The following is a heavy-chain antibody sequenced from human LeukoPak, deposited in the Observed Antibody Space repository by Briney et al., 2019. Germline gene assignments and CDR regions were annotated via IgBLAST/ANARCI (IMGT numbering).Heavy chain of an antibody. D-gene: IGHD6-19*01. CDR1: GFPNNRYC. CDR3: AKDYPSIAVARNFDY. J-gene: IGHJ4*02. Sequence: GGSLRLSSAPGGFPNNRYCMKWGRQAPGKRLEWVSGISGTGGSTNYADSVKGRFTNSRHNFENTLYLQKNTLRAEETTAEYWAKDYPSIAVARNFDYWGQGTLVTVSS. CDR2: ISGTGGST. V-gene: IGHV3-23*01.